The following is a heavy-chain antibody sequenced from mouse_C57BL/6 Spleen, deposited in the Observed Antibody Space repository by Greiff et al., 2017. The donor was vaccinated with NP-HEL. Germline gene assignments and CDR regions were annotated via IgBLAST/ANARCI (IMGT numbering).Heavy chain of an antibody. CDR3: ARFYGSSSWFAY. Sequence: VQLQQSGAELARPGASVKLSCKASGYTFTSYGISWVKQRPGQGLEWIGEIYPRSGNTYYNEKFKGKATLTADKSSSTAYMELRSLTSEDSAVYFCARFYGSSSWFAYWGQGTLVTVSA. CDR1: GYTFTSYG. D-gene: IGHD1-1*01. CDR2: IYPRSGNT. J-gene: IGHJ3*01. V-gene: IGHV1-81*01.